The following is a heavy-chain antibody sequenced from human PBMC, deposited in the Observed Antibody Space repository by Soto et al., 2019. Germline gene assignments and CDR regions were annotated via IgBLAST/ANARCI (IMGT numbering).Heavy chain of an antibody. V-gene: IGHV3-30-3*01. Sequence: SLRLSRAATGFTFSSYAIHWVRQAPGKGLEWVAVISYDGSNKYYADSVKGRFTISRDNSKNTLYLQMNSLRAEDTAVYYCAREGYCSGGSCYSGAFDIWGQGTMVTVSS. CDR3: AREGYCSGGSCYSGAFDI. D-gene: IGHD2-15*01. J-gene: IGHJ3*02. CDR2: ISYDGSNK. CDR1: GFTFSSYA.